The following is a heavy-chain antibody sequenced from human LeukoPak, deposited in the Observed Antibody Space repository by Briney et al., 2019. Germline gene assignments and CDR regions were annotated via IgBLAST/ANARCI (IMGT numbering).Heavy chain of an antibody. V-gene: IGHV3-48*03. CDR2: ISSSGSTI. D-gene: IGHD5-18*01. CDR1: GFTFSSYE. CDR3: ARERGNSYGYDY. Sequence: PGGSLRLSCAASGFTFSSYEMNWVRQAPGKGLEWVSYISSSGSTIYYADSVKGGFTISRDNAENSLYLQMNSLRAEDTAVYYCARERGNSYGYDYWGQGTLVTVSS. J-gene: IGHJ4*02.